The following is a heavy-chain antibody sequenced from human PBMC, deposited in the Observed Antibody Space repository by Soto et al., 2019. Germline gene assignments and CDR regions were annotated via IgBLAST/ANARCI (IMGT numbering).Heavy chain of an antibody. CDR3: VRDMVGARKAFDI. V-gene: IGHV1-3*01. J-gene: IGHJ3*02. Sequence: QVQLVQSGAEMKRPGASVKVSCRTSGFNFDYYALHWVRQAPGHRLEWMGWINAGNGNTKYSEKFKGRVTLSRDSSASTVYIEMGRLRSEDTAMYYCVRDMVGARKAFDIWGQGTMITVSS. D-gene: IGHD1-26*01. CDR2: INAGNGNT. CDR1: GFNFDYYA.